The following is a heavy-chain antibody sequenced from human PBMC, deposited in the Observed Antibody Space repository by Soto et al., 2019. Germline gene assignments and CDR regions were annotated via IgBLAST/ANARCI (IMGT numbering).Heavy chain of an antibody. CDR1: GFTFSSYA. D-gene: IGHD3-10*01. CDR3: AREPRMGFGELPLDY. V-gene: IGHV3-30-3*01. CDR2: ISYDGSNK. Sequence: AGGSLRLSCAASGFTFSSYAMHWVRQAPGKGLEWVAVISYDGSNKYYADSVKGRFTISRDNSKNTLYLQMNSLRAEDTAVYYCAREPRMGFGELPLDYWGQGTLVTVSS. J-gene: IGHJ4*02.